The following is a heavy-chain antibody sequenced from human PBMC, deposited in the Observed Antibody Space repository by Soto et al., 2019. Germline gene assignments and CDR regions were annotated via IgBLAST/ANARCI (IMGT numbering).Heavy chain of an antibody. J-gene: IGHJ3*02. CDR1: GGSIITYY. V-gene: IGHV4-59*01. D-gene: IGHD3-16*01. CDR3: ARDRGLIKAFDI. Sequence: SETLSLTCTVSGGSIITYYWSWIRQPPGKGLEWIGYIDYSGNTNYNASLKSRVTISVDTSKNQFSLMLSSVTAADTAVYYCARDRGLIKAFDIWGQGTMVTVSS. CDR2: IDYSGNT.